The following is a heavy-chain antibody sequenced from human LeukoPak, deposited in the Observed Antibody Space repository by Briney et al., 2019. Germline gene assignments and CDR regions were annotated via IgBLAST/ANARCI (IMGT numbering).Heavy chain of an antibody. CDR3: AREDPYGDYSFDY. D-gene: IGHD4-17*01. CDR1: GGSFSGYY. Sequence: PSETLSLTCAVYGGSFSGYYWSWIRQPPGKGLEWIGETNHSGSTNYNPSLKSRVTISVDTSENQFSLKLSSVTAADTAVYYCAREDPYGDYSFDYWGQGTLVTVSS. CDR2: TNHSGST. J-gene: IGHJ4*02. V-gene: IGHV4-34*01.